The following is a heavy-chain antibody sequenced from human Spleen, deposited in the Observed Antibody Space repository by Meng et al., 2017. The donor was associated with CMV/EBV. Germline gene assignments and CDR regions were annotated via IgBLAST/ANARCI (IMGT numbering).Heavy chain of an antibody. V-gene: IGHV3-11*01. CDR3: AGYPQTYPYSSSS. J-gene: IGHJ4*02. D-gene: IGHD6-13*01. CDR2: MSSSGSTI. CDR1: AFTFSDFY. Sequence: GESLKISCAASAFTFSDFYMSWIRQAPGKGLEWVSYMSSSGSTIYYADSVKGRFTFSRDNAKNSLYLQMHSLRAEDTAMYYCAGYPQTYPYSSSSWGQGTLVTVSS.